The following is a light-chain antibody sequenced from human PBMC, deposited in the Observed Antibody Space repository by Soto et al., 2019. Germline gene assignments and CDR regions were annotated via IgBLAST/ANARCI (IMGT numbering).Light chain of an antibody. Sequence: EIVMTQSPATLSVSPGGRATLSCRASQSVSSTLAWYQQKPGQAPRLLIYGAFNRATGIPARFSGSGSGTDFTLTISSLEPEDSAIYYCQQRNIWPPVTFGQGTRLEIK. J-gene: IGKJ5*01. CDR2: GAF. CDR3: QQRNIWPPVT. V-gene: IGKV3-11*01. CDR1: QSVSST.